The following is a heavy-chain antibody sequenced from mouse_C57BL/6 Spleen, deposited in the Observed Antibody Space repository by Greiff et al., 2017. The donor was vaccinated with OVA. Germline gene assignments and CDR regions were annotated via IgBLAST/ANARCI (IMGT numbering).Heavy chain of an antibody. CDR2: IWRGGST. D-gene: IGHD1-1*01. CDR1: GFSLTSYG. CDR3: AKAVITTVVARGAMDY. Sequence: VQLQESGPGLVQPSQSLSITCTVSGFSLTSYGVHWVRQSPGKGLEWLGVIWRGGSTDYNAAFMSRLSITKDNSKSQVFFKMNSLQADDTAIYYCAKAVITTVVARGAMDYWGQGTSVTVSS. J-gene: IGHJ4*01. V-gene: IGHV2-5*01.